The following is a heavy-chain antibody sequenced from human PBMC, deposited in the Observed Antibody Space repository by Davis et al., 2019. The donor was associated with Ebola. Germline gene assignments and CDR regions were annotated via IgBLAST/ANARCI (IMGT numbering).Heavy chain of an antibody. J-gene: IGHJ3*02. D-gene: IGHD6-19*01. CDR1: GFTFSSYS. V-gene: IGHV3-21*01. CDR3: ARAGYSSGRGYAFDI. CDR2: ISSSTSYI. Sequence: GESLKISCAASGFTFSSYSMNWVRQAPGKGLEWVSSISSSTSYIYYADSVKGRFTISRDNAKNSLYLQMNSLRAEDTAVYYCARAGYSSGRGYAFDIWGQGTMVTVSS.